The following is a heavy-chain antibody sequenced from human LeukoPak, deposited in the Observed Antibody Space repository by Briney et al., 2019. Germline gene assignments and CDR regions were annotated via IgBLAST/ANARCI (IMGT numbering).Heavy chain of an antibody. CDR2: IHYSGST. Sequence: SETLSLTCAVSGGSISISSYYWGWIRQTPGKGLEFIGSIHYSGSTYYNPSLKSRVTISVDTSKNQFSLNLSSVTAADTSVYYCARHKYSGTSDDTFEYWGQGTLVTVSS. D-gene: IGHD1-26*01. V-gene: IGHV4-39*01. J-gene: IGHJ4*02. CDR1: GGSISISSYY. CDR3: ARHKYSGTSDDTFEY.